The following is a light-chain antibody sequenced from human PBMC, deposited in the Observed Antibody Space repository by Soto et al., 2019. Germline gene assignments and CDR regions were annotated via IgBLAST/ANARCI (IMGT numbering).Light chain of an antibody. CDR2: EGS. V-gene: IGLV2-23*01. Sequence: QSALTQPASVSGSPGQSITISCTGTSRDVGTYTLVSWYQHYPGKAPKLIIYEGSKRPSGVSNRFSASKTGRTASLTISGRQPEAGADYYCCSYAGSSSVVFGGGPKLAFL. CDR3: CSYAGSSSVV. J-gene: IGLJ2*01. CDR1: SRDVGTYTL.